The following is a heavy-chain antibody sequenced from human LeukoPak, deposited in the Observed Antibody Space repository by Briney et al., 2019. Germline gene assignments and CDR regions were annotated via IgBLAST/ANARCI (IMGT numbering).Heavy chain of an antibody. D-gene: IGHD6-13*01. CDR1: GFTFSSYA. Sequence: PGGSPRLSCAASGFTFSSYAMSWVRQAPGKGLEWVSAISGSGGSTYYADSVKGRFTISRDNSKNTLYLQMNSLRAEDTAVYYCAKDPMYSSSWYESWFDPWGQGTLVTVSS. J-gene: IGHJ5*02. CDR2: ISGSGGST. CDR3: AKDPMYSSSWYESWFDP. V-gene: IGHV3-23*01.